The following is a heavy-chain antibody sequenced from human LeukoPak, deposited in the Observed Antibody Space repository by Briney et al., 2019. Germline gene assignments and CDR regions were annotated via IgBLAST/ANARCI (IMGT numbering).Heavy chain of an antibody. Sequence: GASEKVSCKASGYTFTGYYMHWVRQAPGQGLEWMGWINPNSGGTKYAQKFQGRVTMTRDTSITTGYMELSRLTSDDTAVYYCARTQPPCTSCLLLDYWGQGTLVTVSS. CDR1: GYTFTGYY. D-gene: IGHD2-2*01. CDR2: INPNSGGT. CDR3: ARTQPPCTSCLLLDY. J-gene: IGHJ4*02. V-gene: IGHV1-2*02.